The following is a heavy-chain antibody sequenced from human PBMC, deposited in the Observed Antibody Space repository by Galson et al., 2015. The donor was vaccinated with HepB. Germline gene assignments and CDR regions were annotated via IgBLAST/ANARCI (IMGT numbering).Heavy chain of an antibody. CDR1: GYIFTSYG. Sequence: SVKVSCKASGYIFTSYGISWVRQAPGQGLEWMGWSSAYDGNTNYAQKFQGRVTMTTDTSTSTAYMELRSLRSDDTAMYYCVRDWQQRLDPWGQGTLVTVSS. D-gene: IGHD6-13*01. CDR3: VRDWQQRLDP. V-gene: IGHV1-18*01. CDR2: SSAYDGNT. J-gene: IGHJ5*02.